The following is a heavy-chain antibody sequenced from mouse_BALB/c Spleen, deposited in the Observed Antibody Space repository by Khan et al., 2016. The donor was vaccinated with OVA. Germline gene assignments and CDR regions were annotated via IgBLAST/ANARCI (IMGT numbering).Heavy chain of an antibody. CDR3: VRHKNYDGEDAMDY. D-gene: IGHD1-1*01. V-gene: IGHV10-1*02. CDR2: IRSKTNNYAT. Sequence: VQLKESGGGLVQPKGSLKLSCAASGFTFNTYAMNWVRQAPGKGLEWVARIRSKTNNYATYYADSVKDRFTISRDDSQSMLYLQMNNLKTEDTAMYYCVRHKNYDGEDAMDYWGQGTSVTVSS. CDR1: GFTFNTYA. J-gene: IGHJ4*01.